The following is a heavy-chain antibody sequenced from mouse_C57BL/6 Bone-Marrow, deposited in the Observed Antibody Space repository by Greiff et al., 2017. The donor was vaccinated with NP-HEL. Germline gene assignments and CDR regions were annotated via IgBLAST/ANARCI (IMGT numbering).Heavy chain of an antibody. J-gene: IGHJ2*01. D-gene: IGHD2-12*01. Sequence: VQLQQSGPGLVQPSQSLSISCTVSGFSLTSYGVHWVRQSPGKGLEWLGVIWRGGSTDYNAAFISRLSISKDNSKSQVFFKMNSLQADDTAIYYCARTGDYTLYYFDYWGQGTTLTVSS. V-gene: IGHV2-2*01. CDR3: ARTGDYTLYYFDY. CDR2: IWRGGST. CDR1: GFSLTSYG.